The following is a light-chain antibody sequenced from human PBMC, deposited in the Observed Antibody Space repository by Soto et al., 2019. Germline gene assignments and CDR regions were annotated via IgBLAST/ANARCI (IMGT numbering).Light chain of an antibody. CDR3: QQYYSIPLT. J-gene: IGKJ4*01. CDR1: QSVLYSSNNKNY. V-gene: IGKV4-1*01. CDR2: WAS. Sequence: DIVMTQSPDSLAVSLGERATINCKSSQSVLYSSNNKNYLAWYQQKPGQPPKLLIYWASTRESGVPDRFSGSGSGTEFTLTISSLQAEDGAVYYCQQYYSIPLTFGGGTKVEIK.